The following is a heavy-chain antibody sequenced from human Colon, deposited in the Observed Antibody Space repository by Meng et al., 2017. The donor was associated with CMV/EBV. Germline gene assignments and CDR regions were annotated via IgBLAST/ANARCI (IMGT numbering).Heavy chain of an antibody. CDR2: ISGSGDNA. V-gene: IGHV3-23*01. D-gene: IGHD4/OR15-4a*01. Sequence: GESLKISCVTSGFGFKNHAMNWVRHIPGKGLEWVSSISGSGDNAYYPESVKGRLTISRDNAKNSLYLQMNSLRAEDTAVYYCARLGGVPGALLLWGQGTTVTVSS. CDR1: GFGFKNHA. J-gene: IGHJ6*02. CDR3: ARLGGVPGALLL.